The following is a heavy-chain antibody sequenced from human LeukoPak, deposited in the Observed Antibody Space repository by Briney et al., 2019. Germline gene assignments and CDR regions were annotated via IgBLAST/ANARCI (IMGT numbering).Heavy chain of an antibody. CDR1: GYSFSTYW. V-gene: IGHV5-51*01. Sequence: GESLKISCQGSGYSFSTYWITWVRQMPGKGLEWMGIIYPGDSDTRYSPSFQGQVTISADKSISTAYLQWSSLKASDTAMYYCARPYCSGGSCYSFDYWGQGTLVTVSS. D-gene: IGHD2-15*01. J-gene: IGHJ4*02. CDR2: IYPGDSDT. CDR3: ARPYCSGGSCYSFDY.